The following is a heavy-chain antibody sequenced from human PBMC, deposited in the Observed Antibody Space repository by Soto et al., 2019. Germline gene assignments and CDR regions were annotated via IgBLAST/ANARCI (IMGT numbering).Heavy chain of an antibody. V-gene: IGHV1-18*01. Sequence: QVQLVQSGAEVKKPGASVKVSCKASGYTFTSYVISWGRQAPGQGLEGLGWFSAYNGNTNYAQKLQGRVTMTTDTSTNTAYMELRSLRSDDTAVYYCARVVLRYCSGGSCFAGLGWFDPWGQGTLVTVSS. J-gene: IGHJ5*02. CDR3: ARVVLRYCSGGSCFAGLGWFDP. CDR1: GYTFTSYV. D-gene: IGHD2-15*01. CDR2: FSAYNGNT.